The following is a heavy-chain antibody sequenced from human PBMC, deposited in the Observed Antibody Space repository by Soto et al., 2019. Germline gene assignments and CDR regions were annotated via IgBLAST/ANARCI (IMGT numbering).Heavy chain of an antibody. CDR3: ARGSGATIFGVVRPYFDY. Sequence: WPWIRPPPGKGLEWIGYIYHGGSAYSNPSLTRRLTLSVDTSKNQFSLKLTSVTAAYTAVYYCARGSGATIFGVVRPYFDYWGHGILVTVAS. J-gene: IGHJ4*01. V-gene: IGHV4-30-2*01. CDR2: IYHGGSA. D-gene: IGHD3-3*01.